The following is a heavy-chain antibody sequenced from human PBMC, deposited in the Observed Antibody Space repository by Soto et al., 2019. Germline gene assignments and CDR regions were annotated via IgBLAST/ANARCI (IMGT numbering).Heavy chain of an antibody. J-gene: IGHJ4*02. V-gene: IGHV3-9*01. CDR1: GFTFDDYA. CDR3: AKDWLHSSGYLDY. Sequence: EVQLVESGGGLVQPGRSLRLSCAASGFTFDDYAMHWVRQAPGKGLEWVSGISWNSGSIGYADSVKGRFTISRDNAKNSLYLQMNSLRAEDTALYYCAKDWLHSSGYLDYWGQGTLVTVSS. D-gene: IGHD3-22*01. CDR2: ISWNSGSI.